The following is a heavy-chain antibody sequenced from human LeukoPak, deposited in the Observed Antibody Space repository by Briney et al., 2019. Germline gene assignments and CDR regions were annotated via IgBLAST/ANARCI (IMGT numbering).Heavy chain of an antibody. CDR2: IIPIFGTA. J-gene: IGHJ4*02. Sequence: SVKLSCKASGGTFSSYAISWVRQAPGQGLEWMGGIIPIFGTANYAQKFQGRVTITADESTTTAYMELNSLRSEDTAVYYCALEFRTFYAVFDYWGQGTLVTVSS. CDR3: ALEFRTFYAVFDY. V-gene: IGHV1-69*13. CDR1: GGTFSSYA. D-gene: IGHD2-2*01.